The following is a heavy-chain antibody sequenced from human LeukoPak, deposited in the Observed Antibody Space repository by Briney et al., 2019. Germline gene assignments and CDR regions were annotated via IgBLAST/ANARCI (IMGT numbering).Heavy chain of an antibody. V-gene: IGHV4-59*01. CDR1: GGSISSYY. Sequence: PSETLSLTCTVSGGSISSYYWSWIRQPPGKGLEWIGYIYYSGSTNYNPSLKSRVTISVDTSMNQFSLKLSSVTAADTAVYYCATGLVGATYAFDIWGQGTMVTVSS. CDR3: ATGLVGATYAFDI. CDR2: IYYSGST. J-gene: IGHJ3*02. D-gene: IGHD1-26*01.